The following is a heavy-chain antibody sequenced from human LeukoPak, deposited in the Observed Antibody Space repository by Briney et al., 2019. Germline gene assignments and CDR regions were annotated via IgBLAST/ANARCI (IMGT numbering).Heavy chain of an antibody. J-gene: IGHJ4*02. D-gene: IGHD3-9*01. CDR1: GFTFSTYT. CDR3: ARDYDILTGYYDY. CDR2: ISSSSSSYI. V-gene: IGHV3-21*01. Sequence: GGSLRLSCAASGFTFSTYTLKWVRQAPGKGLEWVSSISSSSSSYIYCADSVKGRFTISRDNAKNSLYLQMNSLRAEDTALYYCARDYDILTGYYDYWGQGTLVTVSS.